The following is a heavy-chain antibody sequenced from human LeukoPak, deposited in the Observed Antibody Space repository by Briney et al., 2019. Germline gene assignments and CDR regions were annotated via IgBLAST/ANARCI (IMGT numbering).Heavy chain of an antibody. CDR1: GGSISSSSYY. V-gene: IGHV4-39*01. CDR2: IYYSGST. D-gene: IGHD5-12*01. CDR3: ARRVATIWGKSRWIDY. J-gene: IGHJ4*02. Sequence: SETLSLTCTVSGGSISSSSYYGGWIRQPPGEGLEWIGSIYYSGSTYYNPSLKSRVTISVDTSKNQFSLKLSSVTAADTAVYYCARRVATIWGKSRWIDYWGQGTLVTVSS.